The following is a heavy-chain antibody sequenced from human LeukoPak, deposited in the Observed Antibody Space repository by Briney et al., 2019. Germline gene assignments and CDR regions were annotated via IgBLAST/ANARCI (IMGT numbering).Heavy chain of an antibody. V-gene: IGHV1-3*01. D-gene: IGHD3-10*01. Sequence: GASVKVSCKASGYTFTSYAMHWVRQAPGQRLEWMGWINAGNGNTKYSQKFQGRVTITRDTSASTAYMELSSLRSEDTAVYYCASGMPYGSGSYYGPPGGRYYYYYGMDVWGQGTTVTVSS. CDR2: INAGNGNT. J-gene: IGHJ6*02. CDR3: ASGMPYGSGSYYGPPGGRYYYYYGMDV. CDR1: GYTFTSYA.